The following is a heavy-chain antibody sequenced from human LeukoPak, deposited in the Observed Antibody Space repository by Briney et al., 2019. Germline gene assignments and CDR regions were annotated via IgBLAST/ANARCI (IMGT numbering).Heavy chain of an antibody. Sequence: GGSLRPSCAASGFTFSRNAMSWVRQAPGKGPEWVSGITGSGGSTDSADSVKGRFTISRDNSKNTLYLQMNSLRVEDTAVYYCAKKYGQIPSFDYWGQGTLVTVSS. CDR3: AKKYGQIPSFDY. V-gene: IGHV3-23*01. CDR2: ITGSGGST. CDR1: GFTFSRNA. J-gene: IGHJ4*02. D-gene: IGHD2-2*01.